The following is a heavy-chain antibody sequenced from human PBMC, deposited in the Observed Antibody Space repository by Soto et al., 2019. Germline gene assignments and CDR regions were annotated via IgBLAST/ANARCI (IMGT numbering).Heavy chain of an antibody. Sequence: SETLSLTCTVSGGSISSYYWSWIRQPPGKGLEWIGYIYYSGSTYYNPSLKSRVTISVGTSKNQFSLKLSSVTAADTAVYYCARHTPAISISDHWGQGTLVTVSS. V-gene: IGHV4-59*08. CDR2: IYYSGST. D-gene: IGHD2-15*01. CDR3: ARHTPAISISDH. J-gene: IGHJ4*02. CDR1: GGSISSYY.